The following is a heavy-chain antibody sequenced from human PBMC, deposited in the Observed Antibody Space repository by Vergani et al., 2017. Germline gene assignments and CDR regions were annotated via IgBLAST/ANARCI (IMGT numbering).Heavy chain of an antibody. J-gene: IGHJ4*02. CDR3: ARVLGGDYYDSSGYFDY. CDR2: IYYSGST. CDR1: GGSISSSSYY. D-gene: IGHD3-22*01. V-gene: IGHV4-39*07. Sequence: QLQLQESGPGLVTPSETLSLTCTVSGGSISSSSYYWGWIRQPPGKGLEWIGSIYYSGSTYYNPSLKSRVTISVDTSKNQFSLKLSSVTAADTAVYYCARVLGGDYYDSSGYFDYWGQGTLVTVSS.